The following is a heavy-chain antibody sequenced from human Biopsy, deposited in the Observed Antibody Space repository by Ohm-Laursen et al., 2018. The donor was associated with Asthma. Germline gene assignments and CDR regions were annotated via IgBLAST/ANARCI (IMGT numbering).Heavy chain of an antibody. J-gene: IGHJ5*02. CDR1: GGSISSGYY. CDR2: INHSGST. CDR3: ARAGQCSSTSCYNPGWFDP. Sequence: SDTLSLTCTVSGGSISSGYYWSWIRQPPGKGLEWIGEINHSGSTNYNPSLKSRVTISVDTSKNQFSLKLSSVTAADTAVYYCARAGQCSSTSCYNPGWFDPWGQGTLVTVSS. V-gene: IGHV4-34*01. D-gene: IGHD2-2*01.